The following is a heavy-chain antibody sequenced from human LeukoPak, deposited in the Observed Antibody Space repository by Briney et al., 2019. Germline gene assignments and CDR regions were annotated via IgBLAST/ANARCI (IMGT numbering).Heavy chain of an antibody. Sequence: GGSLRLSCAASGFTFSSYAMSWVRQALGKGLEWVSAISGSGGSTYYADSVKGRFTISRDNSKNTLYLQMNSLRAEDTAVYYCAKGLAGYYYGMDVWGQGTTVTVSS. CDR1: GFTFSSYA. J-gene: IGHJ6*02. CDR3: AKGLAGYYYGMDV. D-gene: IGHD6-19*01. V-gene: IGHV3-23*01. CDR2: ISGSGGST.